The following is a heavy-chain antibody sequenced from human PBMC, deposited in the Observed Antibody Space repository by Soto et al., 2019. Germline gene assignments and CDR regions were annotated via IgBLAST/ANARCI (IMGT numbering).Heavy chain of an antibody. V-gene: IGHV3-30*18. D-gene: IGHD3-22*01. J-gene: IGHJ6*02. CDR1: GFTFSSYG. Sequence: HPGGSLRLSCAASGFTFSSYGMHWVRQAPGKGLEWVAVISYDGSNKYYADSVKGRFTISRDNSKNTLYLQMNSLRAEDTAVYYCAKDLLMLVVIYPPDYGMDVWGQGTTVTVSS. CDR2: ISYDGSNK. CDR3: AKDLLMLVVIYPPDYGMDV.